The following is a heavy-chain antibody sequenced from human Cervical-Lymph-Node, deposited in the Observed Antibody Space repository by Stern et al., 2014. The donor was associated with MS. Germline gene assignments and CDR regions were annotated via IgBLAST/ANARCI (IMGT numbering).Heavy chain of an antibody. J-gene: IGHJ4*02. Sequence: VQLQESGPRLVHPSETLSLTFSVPRTYPISNYWSWFRQTPAKGLEWTGNIYCTGSTNYNPSLKSRVSMSVDTSKNQFSVEVTSVTAADTAVYYCARLAASSSGPFDYWGQGTLVTVSS. CDR3: ARLAASSSGPFDY. CDR2: IYCTGST. V-gene: IGHV4-4*09. D-gene: IGHD3-22*01. CDR1: RTYPISNY.